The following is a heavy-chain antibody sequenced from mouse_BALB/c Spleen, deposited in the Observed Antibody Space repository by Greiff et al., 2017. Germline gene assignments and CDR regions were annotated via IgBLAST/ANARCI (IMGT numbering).Heavy chain of an antibody. CDR3: ATIYYGYDGFDY. J-gene: IGHJ2*01. CDR1: GYTFTDYN. CDR2: INPNNGGT. D-gene: IGHD2-2*01. V-gene: IGHV1-18*01. Sequence: EVQLQQSGPELVKPGASVKIPCKASGYTFTDYNMDWVKQSHGKSLEWIGDINPNNGGTIYNQKFKGKATLTVDKSSSTAYMELRSLTSEDTAVYYCATIYYGYDGFDYWGQGTTLTVSS.